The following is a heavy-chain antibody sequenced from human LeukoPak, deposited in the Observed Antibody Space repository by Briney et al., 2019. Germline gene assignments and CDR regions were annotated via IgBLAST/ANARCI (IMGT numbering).Heavy chain of an antibody. CDR3: AKSTIFGLPPYGFDI. CDR2: ISGSGGST. CDR1: GFPFSNYA. J-gene: IGHJ3*02. V-gene: IGHV3-23*01. D-gene: IGHD3-3*01. Sequence: PGGSLRLSCAASGFPFSNYAMSWVRQAPGKGLEWVSGISGSGGSTYYADSVKGRFTIFRDNSKNTLFLQMNSLRAEDTAVYYCAKSTIFGLPPYGFDIWGQGTMVTVSS.